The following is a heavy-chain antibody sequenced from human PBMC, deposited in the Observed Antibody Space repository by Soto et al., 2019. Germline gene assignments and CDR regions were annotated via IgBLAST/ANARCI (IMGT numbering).Heavy chain of an antibody. D-gene: IGHD3-22*01. J-gene: IGHJ5*02. CDR3: ALDRRVVGTERFDP. CDR2: IYYRGNA. CDR1: DDSINSDKYY. Sequence: PSETLSLTCSVSDDSINSDKYYWGWIRQPPGKGLEWIGNIYYRGNAYYNPSLQSRVTISVDTSKNQFSLKLSSVTAADTAVYYCALDRRVVGTERFDPWGPGTLVTVSS. V-gene: IGHV4-31*03.